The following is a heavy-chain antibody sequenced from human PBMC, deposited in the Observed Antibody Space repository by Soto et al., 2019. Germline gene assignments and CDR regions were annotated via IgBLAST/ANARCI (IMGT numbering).Heavy chain of an antibody. CDR1: GGSLSGYY. V-gene: IGHV4-59*01. J-gene: IGHJ4*02. CDR3: TRGGGWLTDY. D-gene: IGHD2-15*01. Sequence: QVQLHESGPRLVKPSETLSLTCTVSGGSLSGYYWSWIRQPPGKSLEWIGNLHYTGTSNHNPSLRSRVTMSLETSTNQFSLKLSSVTAADTAFYYCTRGGGWLTDYWGQGTLVTVSS. CDR2: LHYTGTS.